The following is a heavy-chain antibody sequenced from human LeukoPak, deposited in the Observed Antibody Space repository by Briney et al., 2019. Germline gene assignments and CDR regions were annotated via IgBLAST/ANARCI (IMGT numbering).Heavy chain of an antibody. V-gene: IGHV3-7*01. Sequence: PGGSLRLSCAASGFRFRSYWMSWVRQAPGKGLEWVAKIKEDGSETFYVDSVKGRFTISRDNAKDSLDLQMNGLRAEDAALYYCARVPMVTGRGHLYFDLWGRGTLVTVSS. D-gene: IGHD2-21*02. J-gene: IGHJ2*01. CDR1: GFRFRSYW. CDR2: IKEDGSET. CDR3: ARVPMVTGRGHLYFDL.